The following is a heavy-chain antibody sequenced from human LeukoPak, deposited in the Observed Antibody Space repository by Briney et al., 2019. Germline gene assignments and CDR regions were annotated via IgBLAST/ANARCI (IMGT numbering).Heavy chain of an antibody. CDR1: GGSISSSSYY. J-gene: IGHJ4*02. V-gene: IGHV4-39*07. D-gene: IGHD5-12*01. CDR2: IYYSGST. Sequence: SETLSLTCTVSGGSISSSSYYWGWIRQPPGKGLEWIGSIYYSGSTYYNPSLKSRVTISVDTSKNQFSLKLSSVTAADTAVYYCARGGTRPDYDYWGQGTLLTVSS. CDR3: ARGGTRPDYDY.